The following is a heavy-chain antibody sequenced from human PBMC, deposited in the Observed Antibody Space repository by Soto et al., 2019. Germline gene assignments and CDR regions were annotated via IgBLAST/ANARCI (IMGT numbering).Heavy chain of an antibody. Sequence: QVQLVESGGGVVQPGRSLRLSCAASGFTFSSYAMHWVRQAPGKGLGWVAVISYDGSNKYYADSVKGRFTISRDNSKNTLYLQMNSLRAEDTAVYYCARDSGYGDHQVGYWGQGTLVTVSS. CDR3: ARDSGYGDHQVGY. D-gene: IGHD4-17*01. V-gene: IGHV3-30-3*01. CDR1: GFTFSSYA. CDR2: ISYDGSNK. J-gene: IGHJ4*02.